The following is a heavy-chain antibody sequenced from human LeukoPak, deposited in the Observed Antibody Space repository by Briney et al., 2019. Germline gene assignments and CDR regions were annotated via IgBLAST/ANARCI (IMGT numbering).Heavy chain of an antibody. J-gene: IGHJ6*02. CDR3: ARGLYYYGSGSYYPLYYYHGMDV. Sequence: PSETLSLTCAVYGGSFSGYYRSWIRQPPGKGLEWIGEINHSGSTNYNPSLKSRVTISVDTSKNQFSLKLSSVTAADTAVYYCARGLYYYGSGSYYPLYYYHGMDVWGQGTTVTVSS. D-gene: IGHD3-10*01. CDR2: INHSGST. CDR1: GGSFSGYY. V-gene: IGHV4-34*01.